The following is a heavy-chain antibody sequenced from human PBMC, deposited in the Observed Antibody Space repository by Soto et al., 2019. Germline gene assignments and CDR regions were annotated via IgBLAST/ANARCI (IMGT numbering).Heavy chain of an antibody. CDR2: INPNSGGT. D-gene: IGHD6-13*01. CDR1: GYTFTGYY. J-gene: IGHJ4*02. V-gene: IGHV1-2*04. CDR3: AREGTATDSSSWYDY. Sequence: ASVKVSCKASGYTFTGYYMHWVRQAPGQGLEWMGWINPNSGGTNYAQKFQGWVTMTRDTSISTAYMELSRLRSDDTAVYYCAREGTATDSSSWYDYWGQGTLVTVSS.